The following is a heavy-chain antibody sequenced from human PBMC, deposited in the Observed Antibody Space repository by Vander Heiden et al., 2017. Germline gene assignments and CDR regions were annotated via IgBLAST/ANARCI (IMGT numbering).Heavy chain of an antibody. Sequence: VQLVQSGSEVKKPGSSVKVSCTASGATFSSYAISWVRQDPGQGLEWMGGIIPIFGTSIYDPKFPGRGTMTADESTRTAYREPRSLRSEDTAVYYGAIIASYYDGSELVGYGMDVWDQGTTVTVSS. CDR3: AIIASYYDGSELVGYGMDV. V-gene: IGHV1-69*01. D-gene: IGHD3-10*01. J-gene: IGHJ6*02. CDR2: IIPIFGTS. CDR1: GATFSSYA.